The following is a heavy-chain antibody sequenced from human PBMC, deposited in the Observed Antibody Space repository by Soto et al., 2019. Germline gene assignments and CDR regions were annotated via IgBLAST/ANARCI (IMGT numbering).Heavy chain of an antibody. V-gene: IGHV2-5*02. CDR2: AYWDDDN. Sequence: QITLKESGPTLVKPTQTLTLTCSFSVFSLSTTGVGVGWIRQPPGKALEWLGFAYWDDDNRYSPSLKSRLTITKDTSGNPVVLTMTNMDPVDTATYFCAHRRGGYNWDDAHFDYWGQGTLVTVSS. CDR3: AHRRGGYNWDDAHFDY. D-gene: IGHD1-20*01. CDR1: VFSLSTTGVG. J-gene: IGHJ4*02.